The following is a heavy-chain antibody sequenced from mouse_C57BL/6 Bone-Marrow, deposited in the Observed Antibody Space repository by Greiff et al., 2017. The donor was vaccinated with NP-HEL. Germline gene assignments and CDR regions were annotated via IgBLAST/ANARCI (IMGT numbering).Heavy chain of an antibody. D-gene: IGHD2-2*01. CDR1: GYTFTSYW. CDR3: TRSLLWFFYWYFDV. V-gene: IGHV1-52*01. CDR2: IDPSDSEP. Sequence: QVQLQQPGAELVRPGSSVKLSCKASGYTFTSYWMHWVKQRPIQGLEWIGNIDPSDSEPHYNQKFKDKATLTVDKSSSTAYMQLSILTSEDSAVYYCTRSLLWFFYWYFDVWGTEATVTVSS. J-gene: IGHJ1*03.